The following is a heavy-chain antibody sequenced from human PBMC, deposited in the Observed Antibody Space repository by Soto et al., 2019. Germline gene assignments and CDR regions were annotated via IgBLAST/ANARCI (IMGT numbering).Heavy chain of an antibody. CDR1: GGSISSGGYY. CDR2: IYYSGST. Sequence: QVQLQESGPGLVKPSQTLSLTCTVSGGSISSGGYYWSWIRQHPGKGLEWNGYIYYSGSTYYNPSLKSRFTISVDTSKNQFSLKLSSVTAADTAVYYCANIDYDSSGNTDYWGQGTLVTVSS. J-gene: IGHJ4*02. D-gene: IGHD3-22*01. V-gene: IGHV4-31*03. CDR3: ANIDYDSSGNTDY.